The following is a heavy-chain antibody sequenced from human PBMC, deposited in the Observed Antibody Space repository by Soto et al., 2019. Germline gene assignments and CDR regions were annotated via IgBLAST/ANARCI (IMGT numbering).Heavy chain of an antibody. Sequence: PGGSLRLSCAASGFTFSSYAMHWVRQAPGKGLEWVAVISYDGSNKYYADSVKGRFTISRDNSKNTLYLQMNSLRAEDTAVYYCARDQVNYYFDYWGQGTLVTVSS. D-gene: IGHD1-20*01. CDR2: ISYDGSNK. J-gene: IGHJ4*02. CDR3: ARDQVNYYFDY. CDR1: GFTFSSYA. V-gene: IGHV3-30-3*01.